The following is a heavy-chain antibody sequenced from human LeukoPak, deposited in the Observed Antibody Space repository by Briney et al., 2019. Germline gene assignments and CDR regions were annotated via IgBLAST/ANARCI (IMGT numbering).Heavy chain of an antibody. CDR1: GYTFISHD. D-gene: IGHD5-12*01. V-gene: IGHV1-8*03. J-gene: IGHJ5*02. Sequence: GASVKVSCKASGYTFISHDINWVRQATGQGLEWMGWINPNSGNTGYAQKFQGRVTFTRNTSISTAYMELSSLRSKDTAVYYCARAGRFDSGHAWFDPWGQGTLVTVS. CDR2: INPNSGNT. CDR3: ARAGRFDSGHAWFDP.